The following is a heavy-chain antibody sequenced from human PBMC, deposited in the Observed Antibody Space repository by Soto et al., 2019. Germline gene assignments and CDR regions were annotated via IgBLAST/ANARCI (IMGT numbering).Heavy chain of an antibody. J-gene: IGHJ5*01. D-gene: IGHD6-13*01. V-gene: IGHV3-20*04. CDR3: ARDLLPYIEAADWFDS. CDR2: INWNGGST. CDR1: GFTFDDYG. Sequence: VQLVESGGGVVRPGGSLRLSCAASGFTFDDYGMSWVRQAPGKGLEWVSGINWNGGSTGYADSVKGRFTISRDNATNSLYLQMNTVIAEDTALYYCARDLLPYIEAADWFDSWGQGTLVTVSS.